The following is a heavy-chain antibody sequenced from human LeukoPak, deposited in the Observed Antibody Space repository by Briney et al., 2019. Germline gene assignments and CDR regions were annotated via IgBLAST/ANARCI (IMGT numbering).Heavy chain of an antibody. D-gene: IGHD2-2*01. V-gene: IGHV3-9*01. J-gene: IGHJ4*02. CDR2: ISWNSGSI. CDR3: AKAIYCSSTSCSGFDY. Sequence: GGSLRLSCAASGFTFDDYAMHWVRQAPGNGLEWVSGISWNSGSIGYADSVKGRFTISRDNAKNSLYLQMNSLRAEDTALYYCAKAIYCSSTSCSGFDYWGQGTLVTVSS. CDR1: GFTFDDYA.